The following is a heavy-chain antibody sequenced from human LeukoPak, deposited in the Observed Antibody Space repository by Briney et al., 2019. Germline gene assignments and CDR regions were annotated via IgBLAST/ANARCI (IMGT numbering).Heavy chain of an antibody. Sequence: GRSLRLSCAASGFTFSSHAMHWVRQAPGKGLEWVAVISYEGSSKEYADSVKGRFTISRDNSKNTLYLQMNSLKAEDTAVYYCARVNYDFWSGNLNWFDPWGQGTLVTVSS. CDR2: ISYEGSSK. CDR3: ARVNYDFWSGNLNWFDP. J-gene: IGHJ5*02. V-gene: IGHV3-30*14. CDR1: GFTFSSHA. D-gene: IGHD3-3*01.